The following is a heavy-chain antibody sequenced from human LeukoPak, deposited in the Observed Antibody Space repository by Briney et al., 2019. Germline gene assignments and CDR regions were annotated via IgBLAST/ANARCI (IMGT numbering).Heavy chain of an antibody. D-gene: IGHD4-11*01. CDR1: GGSISNSSYY. CDR2: IYYSGST. Sequence: SETLSLTCTVSGGSISNSSYYWGWIRQPPGKGLEWIGSIYYSGSTYYNPSLKGRVTISVDTSKNQFSLKLSSVTAADTAVYYCARHPMTTPLDYWGQGTLVTVSS. V-gene: IGHV4-39*01. J-gene: IGHJ4*02. CDR3: ARHPMTTPLDY.